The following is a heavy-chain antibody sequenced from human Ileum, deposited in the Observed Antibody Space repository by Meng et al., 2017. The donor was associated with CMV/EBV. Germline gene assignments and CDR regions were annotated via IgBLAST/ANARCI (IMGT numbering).Heavy chain of an antibody. J-gene: IGHJ6*02. Sequence: GESLKISCAASGFTFSRYAMSWVRQAPGSGLEWVSAISGWSGTTYYADSVKGRFTISRDNSKNTLYLEMSSLRAEDTAIYYCAKDGDSCSSTSCYTGWGYYYGMDVWGQGTTVTVSS. V-gene: IGHV3-23*01. CDR1: GFTFSRYA. CDR2: ISGWSGTT. D-gene: IGHD2-2*02. CDR3: AKDGDSCSSTSCYTGWGYYYGMDV.